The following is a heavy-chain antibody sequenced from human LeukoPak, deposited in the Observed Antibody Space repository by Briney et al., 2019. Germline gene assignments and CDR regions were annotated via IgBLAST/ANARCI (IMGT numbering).Heavy chain of an antibody. D-gene: IGHD1-26*01. V-gene: IGHV4-30-2*01. CDR2: ISHSGST. CDR3: ARGTWEVRFDP. CDR1: GDSISSGTYS. Sequence: SLTLSLTCAVSGDSISSGTYSWTWIRQPPGKGLEWIGFISHSGSTYYNPSLQSRVTISVDTSKNQFSLKLSSVTAADTAVYYCARGTWEVRFDPWGQGTQVTVSS. J-gene: IGHJ5*02.